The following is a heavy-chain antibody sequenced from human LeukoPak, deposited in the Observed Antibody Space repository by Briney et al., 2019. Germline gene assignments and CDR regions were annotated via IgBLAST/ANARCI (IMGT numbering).Heavy chain of an antibody. V-gene: IGHV3-20*04. CDR3: VKGYSGSWSGYFEF. D-gene: IGHD5-18*01. Sequence: GGSLRLSCEASGFIFDDYVMCWVRQSPGKGLEWVSHIKWDGYKIDYVDSVKGRFTISRDNARNSLFLQMNRVRLEDTSFYYCVKGYSGSWSGYFEFWGQGTLVTVAS. CDR1: GFIFDDYV. J-gene: IGHJ4*02. CDR2: IKWDGYKI.